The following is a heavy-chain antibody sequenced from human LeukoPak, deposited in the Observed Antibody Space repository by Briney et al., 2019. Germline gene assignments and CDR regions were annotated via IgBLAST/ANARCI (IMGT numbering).Heavy chain of an antibody. J-gene: IGHJ6*04. D-gene: IGHD3-10*02. CDR2: TNQDDSQK. CDR3: AELGITMIGGV. V-gene: IGHV3-7*01. Sequence: PGGSLRLSCAASGFTFSNYGMHWIRQGPGKGLQWVANTNQDDSQKYYADSVKGRFTISRDNAKNSVYLQMNSLRAEDTAVYYCAELGITMIGGVWGKGTTVTISS. CDR1: GFTFSNYG.